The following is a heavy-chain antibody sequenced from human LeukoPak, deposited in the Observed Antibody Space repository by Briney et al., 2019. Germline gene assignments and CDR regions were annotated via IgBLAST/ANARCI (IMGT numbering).Heavy chain of an antibody. V-gene: IGHV3-9*01. CDR1: GFTFDDYA. D-gene: IGHD3-10*01. Sequence: SGGSLRLSCAASGFTFDDYAMHWVRQAPGKGLEWVSGISWNSGSIGYADSVKGRFTISRDNSKNTLYLQMNSLRAEDTAVYYCAKDFPMVRGESGDYWGQGTLVTVSS. CDR2: ISWNSGSI. CDR3: AKDFPMVRGESGDY. J-gene: IGHJ4*02.